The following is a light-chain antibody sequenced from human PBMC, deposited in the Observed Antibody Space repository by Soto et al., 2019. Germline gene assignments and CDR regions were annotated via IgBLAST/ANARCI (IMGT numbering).Light chain of an antibody. CDR2: GNI. Sequence: QSVLTQPPSVSGAPGQRVTISCTGTTSNIGAGYDVHWYQKVPGTPPNLLIYGNINRPSGVPDRFSGSKSGTSASLAITGLQADDEADYYCQSYDSSLTVVFGGGTKLTVL. J-gene: IGLJ2*01. CDR3: QSYDSSLTVV. CDR1: TSNIGAGYD. V-gene: IGLV1-40*01.